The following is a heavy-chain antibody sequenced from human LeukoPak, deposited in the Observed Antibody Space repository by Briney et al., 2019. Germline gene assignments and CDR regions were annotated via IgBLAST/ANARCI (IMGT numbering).Heavy chain of an antibody. CDR1: GFTFSSYA. D-gene: IGHD3-9*01. J-gene: IGHJ4*02. CDR3: ANAKGYYDILTGYYYTPFDY. CDR2: ISGSGGST. Sequence: GGSLRLSCAASGFTFSSYAMSWVRQAPGKGLEWVSAISGSGGSTYYADSVKGRFTISRDNSKNTLYLQMNSLRAEDTAVYYCANAKGYYDILTGYYYTPFDYWGQGTLVTVSS. V-gene: IGHV3-23*01.